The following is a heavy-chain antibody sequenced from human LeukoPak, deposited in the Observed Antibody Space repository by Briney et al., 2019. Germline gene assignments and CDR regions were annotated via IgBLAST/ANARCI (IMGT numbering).Heavy chain of an antibody. CDR2: VSYSGST. CDR3: ARIGNFPYSDY. V-gene: IGHV4-59*12. CDR1: GGSISPYY. Sequence: SETLSLTCTVSGGSISPYYWSWIRQPPEGGLEWIGYVSYSGSTKYIPSLRSRLTISEDPSKNQVSLKLSSVTAADTAVYYCARIGNFPYSDYWGQGTLVTVSS. J-gene: IGHJ4*02. D-gene: IGHD2-21*01.